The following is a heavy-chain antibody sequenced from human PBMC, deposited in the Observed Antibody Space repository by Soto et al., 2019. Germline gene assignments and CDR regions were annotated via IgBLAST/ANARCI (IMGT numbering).Heavy chain of an antibody. J-gene: IGHJ4*02. CDR3: ARVTCSSTSCYIFDY. Sequence: ASVKLSCKASGYTFTSYGISWVRQAPGQGLERMGWISAYNGNTNYAQKLQGRVTMTTDTSTTTAYMELRSLRSDDTAVYYCARVTCSSTSCYIFDYWGQGTLVTVSS. CDR1: GYTFTSYG. D-gene: IGHD2-2*02. V-gene: IGHV1-18*01. CDR2: ISAYNGNT.